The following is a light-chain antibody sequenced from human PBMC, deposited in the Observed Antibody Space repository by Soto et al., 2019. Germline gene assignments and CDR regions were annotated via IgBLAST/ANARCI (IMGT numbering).Light chain of an antibody. J-gene: IGKJ2*01. CDR2: GVS. CDR3: QQYGTSPGMYT. CDR1: QSVSSSY. Sequence: EIVLTQSPGTLSLSPGERATLSCRASQSVSSSYLAWYQQKPGQAPRLLIFGVSSRATGIPDRFSGSGSGTDFTLTISRLEPEDFAVYYCQQYGTSPGMYTFVQGTKLEIK. V-gene: IGKV3-20*01.